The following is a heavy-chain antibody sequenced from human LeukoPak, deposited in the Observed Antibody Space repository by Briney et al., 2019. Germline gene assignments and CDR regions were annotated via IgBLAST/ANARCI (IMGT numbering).Heavy chain of an antibody. CDR2: IYYSGSI. CDR1: GGSISSSSYY. J-gene: IGHJ3*02. Sequence: SETLSLTCTVSGGSISSSSYYWGWIRQPPGKGLEWIGSIYYSGSIYYSPSLKSRVTISVDTSKNQFSLKLSSVTAADTAVYYCARNFPSSSDAFDIWGQGTMVTVSS. D-gene: IGHD6-6*01. V-gene: IGHV4-39*07. CDR3: ARNFPSSSDAFDI.